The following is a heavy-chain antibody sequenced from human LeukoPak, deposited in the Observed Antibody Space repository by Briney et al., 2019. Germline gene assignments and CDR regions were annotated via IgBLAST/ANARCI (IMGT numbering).Heavy chain of an antibody. CDR3: ARDRVPPYYYYYGMDV. V-gene: IGHV1-69*13. CDR2: IIPIFGTA. D-gene: IGHD3-10*01. J-gene: IGHJ6*02. Sequence: SVTVSCTASGGTFSSYAISWVRQAPGQGLEWMGGIIPIFGTANYAQKFQGRVTITADESTSTAYMELSSLRSEDTAVYYCARDRVPPYYYYYGMDVWGQGTTVTVSS. CDR1: GGTFSSYA.